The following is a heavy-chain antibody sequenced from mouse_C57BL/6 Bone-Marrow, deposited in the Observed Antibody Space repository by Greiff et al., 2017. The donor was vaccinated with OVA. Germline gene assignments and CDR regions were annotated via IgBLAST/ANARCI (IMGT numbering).Heavy chain of an antibody. D-gene: IGHD1-1*01. CDR1: GYAFSNSW. CDR3: TRRGGLLYYYAMDY. V-gene: IGHV1-82*01. J-gene: IGHJ4*01. CDR2: IYPGDGDT. Sequence: VQLQQSGPELVKPGASVKISCKASGYAFSNSWMNWVKQRPGKGLEWIGRIYPGDGDTNYNGKFKGKATLTADKSSNTAYMQLSSLTSEDSAVYYCTRRGGLLYYYAMDYWGQGTSVTVSS.